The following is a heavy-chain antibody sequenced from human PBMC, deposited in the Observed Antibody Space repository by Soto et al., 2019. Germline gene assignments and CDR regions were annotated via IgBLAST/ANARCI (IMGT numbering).Heavy chain of an antibody. CDR3: AKDKYHRAQDYFDY. D-gene: IGHD2-2*01. V-gene: IGHV3-9*01. Sequence: EVQLVESGGGLVQPGRSLRLSCAASGFTFDAYAMHWVRQAPGKGLEWVSGSSWNSGSIGYADSVKGRFTISRDNAKNSLYLQMNSLRAEDTAWYYCAKDKYHRAQDYFDYWGQGTLVTVSS. J-gene: IGHJ4*02. CDR2: SSWNSGSI. CDR1: GFTFDAYA.